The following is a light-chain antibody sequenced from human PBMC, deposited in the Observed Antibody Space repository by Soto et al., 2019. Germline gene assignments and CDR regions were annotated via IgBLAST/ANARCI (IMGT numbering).Light chain of an antibody. J-gene: IGKJ3*01. Sequence: EIQMTQSPSSLSASVGDRVTITCRASQSISSYLNWYQQKPGKAPKLLIYAASSLQSGVPSRFSGSGSGTDFTLTISSLQPEDFATYYCQQSYSIPITFGPGTKVDIK. CDR3: QQSYSIPIT. CDR1: QSISSY. CDR2: AAS. V-gene: IGKV1-39*01.